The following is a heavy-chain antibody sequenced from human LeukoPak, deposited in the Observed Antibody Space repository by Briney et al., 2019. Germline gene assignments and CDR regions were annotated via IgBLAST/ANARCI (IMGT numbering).Heavy chain of an antibody. D-gene: IGHD6-13*01. CDR3: AKDGSSSWYYFDY. Sequence: GGSLRLSCAASGFTFSSYGMHWVRQAPGNGLEWVAVISYDGSSKYYADSVKGRFTMSRDNSKNTLYLHMNSLRAEDTALYFCAKDGSSSWYYFDYWGQGTLVTVSS. CDR1: GFTFSSYG. J-gene: IGHJ4*02. V-gene: IGHV3-30*18. CDR2: ISYDGSSK.